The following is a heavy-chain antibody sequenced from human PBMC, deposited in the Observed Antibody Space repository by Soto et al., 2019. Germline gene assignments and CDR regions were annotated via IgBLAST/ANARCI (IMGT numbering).Heavy chain of an antibody. CDR3: ARDSASGYDQYGMDV. J-gene: IGHJ6*02. V-gene: IGHV4-31*03. Sequence: QVQLQESGPGLVKPSQTLSLTCTVSGGSISSGGYYWSWIRQHPGKGLEWIGYIYYSGSTYYNPSLKCRVTISVDTSKNQFSLKLSSVTAADTAVYYCARDSASGYDQYGMDVWGQGTTVTVSS. CDR2: IYYSGST. D-gene: IGHD5-12*01. CDR1: GGSISSGGYY.